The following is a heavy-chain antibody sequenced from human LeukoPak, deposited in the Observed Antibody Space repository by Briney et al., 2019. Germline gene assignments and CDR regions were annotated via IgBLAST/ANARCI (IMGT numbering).Heavy chain of an antibody. CDR2: IKQDGSEK. Sequence: PGGSLRLSCAASGFTFSNYWMSWVRQAPGKGLEWVANIKQDGSEKYYVDSVKGRFTISRDNAKDSLYLQMSSLRAEDTAIYYCARDRFDNFWSGYPFDHWGQGTLVTVSS. J-gene: IGHJ4*02. D-gene: IGHD3-3*01. V-gene: IGHV3-7*01. CDR1: GFTFSNYW. CDR3: ARDRFDNFWSGYPFDH.